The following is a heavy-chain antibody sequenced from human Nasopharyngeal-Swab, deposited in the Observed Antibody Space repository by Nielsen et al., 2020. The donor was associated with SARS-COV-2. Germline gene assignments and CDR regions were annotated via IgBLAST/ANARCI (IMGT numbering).Heavy chain of an antibody. J-gene: IGHJ6*02. CDR2: ISSSSSYI. Sequence: GVLKISCAASGFTFSSYSMNWVRQAPGKGLEWVSSISSSSSYIYYADSVKGRFTISRDNAKNSLYLQMNSLRAEDTAVYYCARDKGIQYCSSTSCYESMIDYYGMDVWGQGTTVTVSS. CDR3: ARDKGIQYCSSTSCYESMIDYYGMDV. CDR1: GFTFSSYS. D-gene: IGHD2-2*01. V-gene: IGHV3-21*01.